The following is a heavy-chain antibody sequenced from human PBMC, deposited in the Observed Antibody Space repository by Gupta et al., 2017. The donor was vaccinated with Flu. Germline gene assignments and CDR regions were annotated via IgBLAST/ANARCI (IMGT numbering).Heavy chain of an antibody. CDR1: TNFY. CDR3: ARPPDGGIANYFQH. D-gene: IGHD2-15*01. V-gene: IGHV1-46*01. J-gene: IGHJ1*01. CDR2: INCGGAGT. Sequence: TNFYMHWVRQAPGQGLESIGIINCGGAGTTYAENVQGRVTMTTATSTSTVYMELSSLTSDDTAVYYCARPPDGGIANYFQHWGQGTLVTVSS.